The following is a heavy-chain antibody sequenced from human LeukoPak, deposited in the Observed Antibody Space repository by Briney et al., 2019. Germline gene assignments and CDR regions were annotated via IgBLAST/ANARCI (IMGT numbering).Heavy chain of an antibody. CDR1: GYTFTGYY. J-gene: IGHJ4*02. CDR2: INPNSGGT. D-gene: IGHD6-13*01. Sequence: ASVKVSCKASGYTFTGYYMHWVRQAPGQGLEWMGWINPNSGGTNYAQKFQGRVTITRDTSISTAYMELSRLRSDDTAVYYCARSGYSSSWLHFDYWGQGTLVTVSS. CDR3: ARSGYSSSWLHFDY. V-gene: IGHV1-2*02.